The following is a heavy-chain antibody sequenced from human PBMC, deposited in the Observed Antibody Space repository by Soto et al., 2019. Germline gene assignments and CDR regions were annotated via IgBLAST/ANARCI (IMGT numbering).Heavy chain of an antibody. D-gene: IGHD3-22*01. CDR1: GGSISSGDYY. CDR2: IYYTGTT. V-gene: IGHV4-30-4*01. Sequence: QVQLQESGPGLVKPSQTLSLTCTVSGGSISSGDYYWSWLRQPPGKGMEWIGYIYYTGTTYYNPSLKSRVTIAVETSKNHFSLKLSSVTAADTAVYYWARLVRPSYESSGADFDYWGQGNLVTVSS. CDR3: ARLVRPSYESSGADFDY. J-gene: IGHJ4*02.